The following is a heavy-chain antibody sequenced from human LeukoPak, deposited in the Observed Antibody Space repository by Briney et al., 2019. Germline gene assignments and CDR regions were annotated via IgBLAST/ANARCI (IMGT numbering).Heavy chain of an antibody. V-gene: IGHV4-34*01. Sequence: SETLSLTCAVYGGSFSGYYWSWIRQPPGKGLEWIGEINHSGSTNYNPSLKSRVTISVGTSKNQFSLKLSSVTAADTAVYYCARGASIVATNYTVDYWGQGTLVTVSS. D-gene: IGHD5-12*01. CDR1: GGSFSGYY. CDR3: ARGASIVATNYTVDY. CDR2: INHSGST. J-gene: IGHJ4*02.